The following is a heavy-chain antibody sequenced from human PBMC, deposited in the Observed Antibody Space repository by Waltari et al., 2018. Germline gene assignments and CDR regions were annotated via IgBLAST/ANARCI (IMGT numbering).Heavy chain of an antibody. CDR1: GGTFSSYA. CDR3: ARDLSVYSYGSTGYYFDY. Sequence: QVQLVQSGAEVKKPGSSVKVSCKASGGTFSSYAISWVRQAPGQGLEWMGGIIPILGIANDAQKFQGRVTITADKSTSTAYMELSSLRSEDTAVYYCARDLSVYSYGSTGYYFDYWGQGTLVTVSS. CDR2: IIPILGIA. V-gene: IGHV1-69*10. J-gene: IGHJ4*02. D-gene: IGHD5-18*01.